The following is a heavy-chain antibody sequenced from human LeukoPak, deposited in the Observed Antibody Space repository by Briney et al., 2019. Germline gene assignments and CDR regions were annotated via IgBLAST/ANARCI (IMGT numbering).Heavy chain of an antibody. V-gene: IGHV1-46*01. D-gene: IGHD2-8*01. CDR3: ARGEYCTNGVCNGNWFDP. CDR2: INPSGGST. J-gene: IGHJ5*02. Sequence: ASVKVSCKASGYTFTSYYMHWVRQAPGQGLEWMGIINPSGGSTSYAQKFQGRVTMTRDTSTSTVYMELSSLRSEDTAVYYCARGEYCTNGVCNGNWFDPWPGNPGHRLL. CDR1: GYTFTSYY.